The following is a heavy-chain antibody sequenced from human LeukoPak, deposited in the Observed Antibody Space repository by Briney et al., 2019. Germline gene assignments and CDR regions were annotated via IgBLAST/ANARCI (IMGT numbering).Heavy chain of an antibody. CDR3: AKIMTTVTTSDY. CDR1: GYSFTSHY. Sequence: ASVKVSCKASGYSFTSHYMHWVRQAPGQGLEWMGLINPSGSSTLYAQKFQGRVTMTRDMSTSTVYMELSSLRFEDTAVYYCAKIMTTVTTSDYWGQGTLVTVSS. J-gene: IGHJ4*02. D-gene: IGHD4-17*01. CDR2: INPSGSST. V-gene: IGHV1-46*01.